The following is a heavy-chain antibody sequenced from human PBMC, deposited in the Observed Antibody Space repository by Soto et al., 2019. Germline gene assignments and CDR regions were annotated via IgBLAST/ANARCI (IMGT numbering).Heavy chain of an antibody. D-gene: IGHD5-18*01. CDR3: ARSSGIQLWPHDAFDI. V-gene: IGHV1-69*13. Sequence: ASVKVSCKASGGTFSSYAISWVRQAPGQGLEWMGGIIPIFGTANYAQKFQGRVTITADESTSTAYMELSSLRSEDTAVYYCARSSGIQLWPHDAFDIWGQGTMVTVSS. CDR1: GGTFSSYA. CDR2: IIPIFGTA. J-gene: IGHJ3*02.